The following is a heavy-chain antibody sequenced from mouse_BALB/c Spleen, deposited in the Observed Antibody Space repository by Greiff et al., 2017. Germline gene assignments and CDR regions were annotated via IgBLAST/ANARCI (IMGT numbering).Heavy chain of an antibody. J-gene: IGHJ4*01. CDR3: ARWGYYGSSPYAMDY. CDR1: GDSITSGY. D-gene: IGHD1-1*01. Sequence: VKLQESGPSLVKPSQTLSLTCSVTGDSITSGYWNWIRKFPGNKLEYMGYISYSGSTYYNPSLKSRISITRDTSKNQYYLQLNSVTTEDTATYYCARWGYYGSSPYAMDYWGQGTSVTVSS. CDR2: ISYSGST. V-gene: IGHV3-8*02.